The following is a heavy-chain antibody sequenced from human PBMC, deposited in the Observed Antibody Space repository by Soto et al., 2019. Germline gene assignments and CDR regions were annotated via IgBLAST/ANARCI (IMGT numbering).Heavy chain of an antibody. CDR2: IGTVSET. CDR1: GFTFSSQA. CDR3: ASAVIAVVGALGG. V-gene: IGHV3-23*01. J-gene: IGHJ4*02. Sequence: PGGSLRLSCAASGFTFSSQAMNWVRQAPGKGLEWVSTIGTVSETYYADSVKGRFTISRDNSKNTLYLQMSSLRVEDTAVYYCASAVIAVVGALGGWGQGTLVTVSS. D-gene: IGHD2-2*01.